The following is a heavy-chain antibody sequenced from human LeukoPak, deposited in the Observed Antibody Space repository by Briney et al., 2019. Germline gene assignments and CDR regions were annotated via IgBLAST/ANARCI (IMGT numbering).Heavy chain of an antibody. D-gene: IGHD4-17*01. CDR2: IYSGGST. CDR3: ARGGDYGTGDAFDI. J-gene: IGHJ3*02. V-gene: IGHV3-53*01. CDR1: GFTVSSNY. Sequence: GGSLRLSCAASGFTVSSNYMSWVRQAPGKGLGWVSVIYSGGSTYYADSVKGRFTISRDNSKNTLYLQMNSLRAEDTAVYYCARGGDYGTGDAFDIWGQGTMVTVSS.